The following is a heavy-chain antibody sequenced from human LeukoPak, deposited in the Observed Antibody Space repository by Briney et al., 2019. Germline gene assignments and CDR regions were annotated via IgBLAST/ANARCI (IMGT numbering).Heavy chain of an antibody. CDR1: GFTFSSYA. Sequence: GGSLRLSCAASGFTFSSYAMSWVRQAPGKGLEWVSAISGSGGSTYYADSAKGRFTISRDNSKNTLYLQMNSLRAEDTAVYYCAKAWTVTTRGGYFDYWGQGTLVTVSS. V-gene: IGHV3-23*01. J-gene: IGHJ4*02. CDR2: ISGSGGST. D-gene: IGHD4-17*01. CDR3: AKAWTVTTRGGYFDY.